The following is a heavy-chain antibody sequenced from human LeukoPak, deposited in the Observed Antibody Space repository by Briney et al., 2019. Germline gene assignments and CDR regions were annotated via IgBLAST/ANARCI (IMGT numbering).Heavy chain of an antibody. V-gene: IGHV1-58*02. D-gene: IGHD1-26*01. CDR1: GFTFTNSA. CDR3: AAVGATTFWYFDL. Sequence: SVKVSCKASGFTFTNSAMQWVRQARGQRLEWIGWIVVGNGNTNYAQKFQERVTITRDMSTSTAYMELSGLRSEDTAVYYCAAVGATTFWYFDLWGRGTLVTVSS. CDR2: IVVGNGNT. J-gene: IGHJ2*01.